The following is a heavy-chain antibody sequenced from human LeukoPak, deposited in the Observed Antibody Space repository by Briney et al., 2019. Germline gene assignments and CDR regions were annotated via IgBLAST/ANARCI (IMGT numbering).Heavy chain of an antibody. CDR3: ARVIVVVVAATYYYYYGMDV. CDR2: INHSGST. J-gene: IGHJ6*02. Sequence: SETLSLTCAVYGGSFSGYYWSWIRQPPGKGLEWIGEINHSGSTNYNPSLKSRVTISVDTSKNQFSLKLSSVTAADTAVYYCARVIVVVVAATYYYYYGMDVWGQGTTVTVSS. D-gene: IGHD2-15*01. V-gene: IGHV4-34*01. CDR1: GGSFSGYY.